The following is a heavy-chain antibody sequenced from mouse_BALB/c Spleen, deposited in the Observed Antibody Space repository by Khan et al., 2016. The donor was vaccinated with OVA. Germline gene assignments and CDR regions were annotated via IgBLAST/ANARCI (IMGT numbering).Heavy chain of an antibody. J-gene: IGHJ2*01. Sequence: EVQLRQSGPGLVKPSQTVSLTCTVTGISITTGNYRWSWIRQFPGKKLGWIGYIYYSGTITYNPSLTSRTTITRDTSKNQFFLEMNSLTAENTATYYCARSYGNYFDYWGQGTTLTVSS. V-gene: IGHV3-5*02. D-gene: IGHD2-1*01. CDR1: GISITTGNYR. CDR2: IYYSGTI. CDR3: ARSYGNYFDY.